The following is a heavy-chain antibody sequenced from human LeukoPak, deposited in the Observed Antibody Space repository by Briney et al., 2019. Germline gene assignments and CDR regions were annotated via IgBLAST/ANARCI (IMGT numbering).Heavy chain of an antibody. V-gene: IGHV4-39*01. CDR2: IYYSGST. J-gene: IGHJ4*02. D-gene: IGHD6-19*01. CDR3: ARQVGQWLVRGIDY. Sequence: SETLSLTCTVSGGSISSSSYYWGWIRQPPGKGLEWIGSIYYSGSTYYNPSLKSRVTISVDTSKNQFSLKLSSVTAADTAVYYCARQVGQWLVRGIDYWGQGTLVTVSS. CDR1: GGSISSSSYY.